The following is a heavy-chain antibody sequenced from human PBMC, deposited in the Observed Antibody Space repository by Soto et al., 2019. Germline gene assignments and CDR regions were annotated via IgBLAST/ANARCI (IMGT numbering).Heavy chain of an antibody. V-gene: IGHV1-18*04. J-gene: IGHJ4*02. CDR3: ARGDPATYMRLPFDY. D-gene: IGHD6-25*01. CDR2: ISTHSVNT. CDR1: GYTFSTYG. Sequence: QIQLVQSGAEVKKPGASVTVSCKASGYTFSTYGISWVRQAPGQGLEWMGWISTHSVNTGYTQKFQCRVSMTRDTSTNIAYMELRSLTSDDTAVYYCARGDPATYMRLPFDYWGQGTLVTVSS.